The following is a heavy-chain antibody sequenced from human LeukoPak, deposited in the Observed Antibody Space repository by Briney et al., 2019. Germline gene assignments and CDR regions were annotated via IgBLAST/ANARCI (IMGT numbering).Heavy chain of an antibody. D-gene: IGHD7-27*01. CDR3: ARLVRNVSLGHLDYFDY. CDR2: IYPLDSDT. Sequence: GESLKISCKGSGFSFSSYWIGWVRQMPGKGLEWMGIIYPLDSDTKYSPSFQGQATISADRSISTAYLQWSSLKASDTAMFYCARLVRNVSLGHLDYFDYWGQGTLVTVSS. CDR1: GFSFSSYW. J-gene: IGHJ4*02. V-gene: IGHV5-51*01.